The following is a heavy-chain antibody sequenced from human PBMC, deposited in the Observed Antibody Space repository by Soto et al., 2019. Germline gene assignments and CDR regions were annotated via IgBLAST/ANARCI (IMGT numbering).Heavy chain of an antibody. CDR1: GGSVSSGSYY. CDR2: IYYSGST. D-gene: IGHD2-2*01. Sequence: QVQLQESGPGLVKPSATLSLTCTVSGGSVSSGSYYWSWLRQPPGKGLGWIGYIYYSGSTTYNPYLKSPVTISVDTSKNQFSLKLSSVTAADTAVYYWAIAIEGMYPRRYYYGMDVWCQGTTVTVSS. J-gene: IGHJ6*02. CDR3: AIAIEGMYPRRYYYGMDV. V-gene: IGHV4-61*01.